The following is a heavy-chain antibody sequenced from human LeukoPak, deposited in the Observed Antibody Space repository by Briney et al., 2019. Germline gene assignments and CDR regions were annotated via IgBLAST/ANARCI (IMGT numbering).Heavy chain of an antibody. D-gene: IGHD3-10*01. CDR1: GFTFSSYG. CDR2: IRYDGTNK. V-gene: IGHV3-30*02. Sequence: GGSLRLSCAASGFTFSSYGMHWVRQAPGMGLEWVAFIRYDGTNKYYADSVKGRFTISRDNSKNTLYLQMNSLRAEDTAVYFCAKGAMVRGLIITGAPDFGHDYWGQGTLVTVSS. CDR3: AKGAMVRGLIITGAPDFGHDY. J-gene: IGHJ4*02.